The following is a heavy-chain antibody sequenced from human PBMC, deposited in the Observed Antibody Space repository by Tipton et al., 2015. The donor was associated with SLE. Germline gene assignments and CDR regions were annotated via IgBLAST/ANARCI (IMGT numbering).Heavy chain of an antibody. CDR2: IYYSGST. D-gene: IGHD3-16*01. CDR3: ARQRTIGGKDYGMDV. Sequence: TLSLTCTVSGSSLTGSYWSWIRQPPGKGPEWIGTIYYSGSTYYYPSLKSRITISVDTSKNQFSLEVRSVTAADTAVYYCARQRTIGGKDYGMDVWGQGTTVTVSS. CDR1: GSSLTGSY. J-gene: IGHJ6*02. V-gene: IGHV4-59*08.